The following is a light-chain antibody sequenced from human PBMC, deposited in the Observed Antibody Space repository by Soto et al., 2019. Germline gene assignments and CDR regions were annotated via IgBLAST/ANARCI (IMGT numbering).Light chain of an antibody. CDR2: EVT. V-gene: IGLV2-14*01. Sequence: QSALTQPASVSASPGQSITISCTGSSSDVGSYSRVSWIQQHPGKTPKLIIYEVTNRPSGVSSRFSSSKSGTTASLTISGLQAEDEADYYCTSFTSSNTWVFGGGTKVTVL. CDR1: SSDVGSYSR. J-gene: IGLJ3*02. CDR3: TSFTSSNTWV.